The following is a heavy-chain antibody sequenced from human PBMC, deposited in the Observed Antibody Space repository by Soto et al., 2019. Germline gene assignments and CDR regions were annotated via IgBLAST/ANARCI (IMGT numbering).Heavy chain of an antibody. CDR3: AKDRRIVVVTSSYFDY. V-gene: IGHV5-10-1*01. CDR2: IDPSDSYT. CDR1: GYSFTSYW. J-gene: IGHJ4*02. D-gene: IGHD3-22*01. Sequence: GESLKISCKGSGYSFTSYWISWVRQMPGKGLEWMGRIDPSDSYTNYSPSFQGHVTISADKSISTAYLQWSSLKASDTAMYYCAKDRRIVVVTSSYFDYWGQGTLVTVSS.